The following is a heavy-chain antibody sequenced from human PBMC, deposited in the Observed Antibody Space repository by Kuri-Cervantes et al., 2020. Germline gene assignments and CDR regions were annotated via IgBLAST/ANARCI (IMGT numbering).Heavy chain of an antibody. CDR2: ISSSSSYI. CDR1: GFTFSSYS. D-gene: IGHD5-24*01. J-gene: IGHJ6*02. CDR3: AREMATTVYYYYYGMDV. Sequence: GGSLRLSCAASGFTFSSYSMNWVRQAPGKGLEWVSSISSSSSYIYYADSVKGRFTISRDNAKNSLYLQMNSLRAEDTAVYYCAREMATTVYYYYYGMDVWGQGTTVTVSS. V-gene: IGHV3-21*01.